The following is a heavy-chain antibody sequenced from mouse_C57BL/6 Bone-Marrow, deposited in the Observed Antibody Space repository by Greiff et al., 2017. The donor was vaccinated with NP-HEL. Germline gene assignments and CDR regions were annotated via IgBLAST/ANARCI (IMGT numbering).Heavy chain of an antibody. CDR2: ISSGSSTI. Sequence: EVQRVESGGGLVKPGGSLKLSCAASGFTFSDYGMHWVRQAPEKGLEWVAYISSGSSTIYYADTVKGRFTISRDNAKNTLFLQMTSLRSEDTARYYCARNTVVYFDYWGQGTTLTVSS. CDR3: ARNTVVYFDY. V-gene: IGHV5-17*01. J-gene: IGHJ2*01. D-gene: IGHD1-1*01. CDR1: GFTFSDYG.